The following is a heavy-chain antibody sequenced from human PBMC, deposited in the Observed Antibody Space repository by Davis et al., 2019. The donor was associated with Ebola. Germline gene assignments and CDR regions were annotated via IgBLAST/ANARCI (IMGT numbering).Heavy chain of an antibody. CDR1: GFTFSSYA. CDR3: AKARIAALRFDP. CDR2: ISGSGGST. V-gene: IGHV3-23*01. Sequence: PGGSLRLSCAAFGFTFSSYAMSCVRQAPGKGLEWVSAISGSGGSTYYADSVKGRFTISRDNSKNTLYLQMNSLRAEDTAVYYCAKARIAALRFDPWGQGTLVTVSS. J-gene: IGHJ5*02. D-gene: IGHD6-6*01.